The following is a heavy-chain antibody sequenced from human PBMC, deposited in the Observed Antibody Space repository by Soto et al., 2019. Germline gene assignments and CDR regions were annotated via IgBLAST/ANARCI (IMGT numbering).Heavy chain of an antibody. CDR3: ASGDSGSYGGYYFDY. CDR1: GDSISSSSYY. Sequence: SETLSLTCTVSGDSISSSSYYWGWIRQPPGKGLEWIGTIYYSGTTYYSPSLKSRVTISVDTSKSQFSLKLSSVTAADTAVYYCASGDSGSYGGYYFDYWGQGTLVTVSS. D-gene: IGHD3-10*01. V-gene: IGHV4-39*01. J-gene: IGHJ4*02. CDR2: IYYSGTT.